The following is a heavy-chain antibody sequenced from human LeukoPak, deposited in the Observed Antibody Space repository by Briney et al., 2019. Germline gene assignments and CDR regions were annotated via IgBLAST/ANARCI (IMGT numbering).Heavy chain of an antibody. CDR1: GYTFTSYD. J-gene: IGHJ4*02. Sequence: ASVKVSCKASGYTFTSYDINWVRQATGQGLEWMGWISAYNGNTNYAQKLQGRVTMTTDTSTSTAYMELRSLRSDDTAVYYCARDSSPLGIAAAGGDYWGQGTLVTVSS. V-gene: IGHV1-18*01. D-gene: IGHD6-13*01. CDR2: ISAYNGNT. CDR3: ARDSSPLGIAAAGGDY.